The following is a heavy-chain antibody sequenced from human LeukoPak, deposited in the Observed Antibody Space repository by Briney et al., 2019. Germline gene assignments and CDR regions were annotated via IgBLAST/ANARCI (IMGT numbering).Heavy chain of an antibody. CDR3: ASPNPINSIHHLYYFDY. V-gene: IGHV1-69*13. J-gene: IGHJ4*02. D-gene: IGHD3-3*02. CDR1: GGTFASYA. Sequence: GASVKVSCKASGGTFASYAISWVRQAPGQGLEWVGGIIPIFGTANYAQKCQGRVTITPVESTSTAYMELSSLKSEDTAVYYCASPNPINSIHHLYYFDYWGQGTLVTVSS. CDR2: IIPIFGTA.